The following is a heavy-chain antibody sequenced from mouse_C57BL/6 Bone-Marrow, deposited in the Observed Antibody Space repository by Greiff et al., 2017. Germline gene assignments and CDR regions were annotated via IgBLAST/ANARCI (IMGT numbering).Heavy chain of an antibody. CDR1: GYTFTSYW. CDR2: IYPGSGST. Sequence: QVQLQQPGAELVKPGASVKMSCKASGYTFTSYWMTWVKQRPGQGLEWIGDIYPGSGSTNYNEKFKSKATLTVDTSSSTAYMQLSSLTSEDSAVYYCAREGGTDAMDYWGQGTSVTVSS. J-gene: IGHJ4*01. CDR3: AREGGTDAMDY. V-gene: IGHV1-55*01.